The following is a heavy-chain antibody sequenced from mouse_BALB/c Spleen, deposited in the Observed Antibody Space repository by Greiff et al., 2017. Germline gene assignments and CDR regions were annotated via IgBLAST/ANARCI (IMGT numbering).Heavy chain of an antibody. CDR3: ARNGNHAWFAY. Sequence: DVMLVESGGGLVKPGGSLKLSCAASGFTFSSYAMSWVRQTPEKRLEWVATISSGGSYTYYPDSVKGRFTISRDNAKNTLYLQMSSLRSEDTAMYYCARNGNHAWFAYWGQGTLVTVSA. J-gene: IGHJ3*01. V-gene: IGHV5-9-1*01. D-gene: IGHD2-1*01. CDR1: GFTFSSYA. CDR2: ISSGGSYT.